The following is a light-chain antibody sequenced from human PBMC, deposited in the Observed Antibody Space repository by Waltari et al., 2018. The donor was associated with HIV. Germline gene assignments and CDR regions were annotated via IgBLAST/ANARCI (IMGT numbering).Light chain of an antibody. CDR3: SSHAGSKVV. J-gene: IGLJ2*01. Sequence: QSALTQPPSASGSPGQSVTLSCPGTSSNVGGYNYVFWHQQHPGKAPKLMIYDVIKRPSGVPDRFSGSKSGNTASLTVSGLQPEDEADYYCSSHAGSKVVFGGGTRLTVL. CDR1: SSNVGGYNY. V-gene: IGLV2-8*01. CDR2: DVI.